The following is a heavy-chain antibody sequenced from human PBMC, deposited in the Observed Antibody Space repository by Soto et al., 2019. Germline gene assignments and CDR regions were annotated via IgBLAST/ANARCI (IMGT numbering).Heavy chain of an antibody. CDR2: IIPIFGTA. CDR1: GGTFSSYA. Sequence: SVKVSCKXSGGTFSSYAISWVRQAPGQGLEWMGGIIPIFGTANYAQKFQGRVTITADESTSTAYMELSSLRSEDTAVYYCARDWSIITIFGVVNPYYYGMDVWGQGTTVTVSS. J-gene: IGHJ6*02. V-gene: IGHV1-69*13. CDR3: ARDWSIITIFGVVNPYYYGMDV. D-gene: IGHD3-3*01.